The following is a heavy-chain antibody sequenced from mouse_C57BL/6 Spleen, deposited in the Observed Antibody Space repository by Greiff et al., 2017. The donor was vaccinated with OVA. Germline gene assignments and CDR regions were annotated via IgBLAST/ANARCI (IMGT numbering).Heavy chain of an antibody. CDR3: ARSTEDRYFDY. V-gene: IGHV1-80*01. CDR2: IYPGDGDT. CDR1: GYAFSSYW. Sequence: VKLMESGAELVKPGASVKISCKASGYAFSSYWMNWVKQRPGKGLEWIGQIYPGDGDTNYNGKFKGKATLTADKSSSTAYMQLSSLTSEDSAVYFCARSTEDRYFDYWGQGTTLTVSS. J-gene: IGHJ2*01.